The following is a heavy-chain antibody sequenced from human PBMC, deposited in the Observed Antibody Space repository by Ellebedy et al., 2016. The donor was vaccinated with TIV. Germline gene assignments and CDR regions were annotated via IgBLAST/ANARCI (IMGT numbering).Heavy chain of an antibody. J-gene: IGHJ4*02. V-gene: IGHV1-24*01. Sequence: AASVKVSCKVSGYTLTELSMHWVRQAPGKGLEWMGGFDPEDGETIYAQKFQGRVTMTEDTSTDTAYMELSSLRSGDTAGYYCATGYGSGWGDYWGQGTLVTVSS. D-gene: IGHD3-10*01. CDR2: FDPEDGET. CDR3: ATGYGSGWGDY. CDR1: GYTLTELS.